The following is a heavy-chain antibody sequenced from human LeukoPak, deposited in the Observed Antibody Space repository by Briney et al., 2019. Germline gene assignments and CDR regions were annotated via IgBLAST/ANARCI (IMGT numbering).Heavy chain of an antibody. D-gene: IGHD3-10*01. CDR1: GGSFSGYY. V-gene: IGHV4-34*01. Sequence: SETLSLTCAVYGGSFSGYYWSWIRQPPGKGLEWIGEINHSGSTNYNPSLKSRVTISVDTSKSQFSLKLSSVTAADTAVYYCARGGISMVRGVTLYYYYYSMDVWGKGTTVTVSS. J-gene: IGHJ6*04. CDR3: ARGGISMVRGVTLYYYYYSMDV. CDR2: INHSGST.